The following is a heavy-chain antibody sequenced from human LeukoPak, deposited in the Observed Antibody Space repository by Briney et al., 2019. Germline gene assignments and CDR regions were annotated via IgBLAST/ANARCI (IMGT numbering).Heavy chain of an antibody. CDR2: IYYSGST. CDR3: ARRPYCSSTSCPDYYFDY. V-gene: IGHV4-39*01. CDR1: GGSISSSSYY. Sequence: NPSETLSLTCTVSGGSISSSSYYWGWIRQPPGKGLEWIGSIYYSGSTYYNPSHKSRVTISVDTSKNQFSLKLSSVTAADTAVYYCARRPYCSSTSCPDYYFDYWGQGTLDTVSS. D-gene: IGHD2-2*01. J-gene: IGHJ4*02.